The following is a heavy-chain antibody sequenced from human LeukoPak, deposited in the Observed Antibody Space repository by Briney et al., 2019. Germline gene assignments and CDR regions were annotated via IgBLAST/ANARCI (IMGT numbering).Heavy chain of an antibody. CDR3: ARLRYSGWGGVDY. CDR1: GDSISSSSYY. CDR2: MYYSGST. V-gene: IGHV4-39*01. Sequence: SETLSLTCTVSGDSISSSSYYWGWIRQPPGKGLEWIGNMYYSGSTYYNPSLKSRVTISVDTSKNQFSLKLSSVTAADTAVYYCARLRYSGWGGVDYWGQGTLVTVSS. D-gene: IGHD5-12*01. J-gene: IGHJ4*02.